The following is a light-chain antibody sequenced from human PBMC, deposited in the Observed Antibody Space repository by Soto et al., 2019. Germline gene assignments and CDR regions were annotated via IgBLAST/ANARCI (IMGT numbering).Light chain of an antibody. CDR1: QSVSSSY. J-gene: IGKJ1*01. V-gene: IGKV3-20*01. CDR3: QQYFKSPWT. CDR2: GAS. Sequence: EIVLTQSPGTLSLSPGERATLSCRASQSVSSSYLAWYQQKPGQAPRLLIYGASSRATGIPDRFSGSGSGTDFVLTISRLEPEDFAVYYCQQYFKSPWTFGQGTKVVIK.